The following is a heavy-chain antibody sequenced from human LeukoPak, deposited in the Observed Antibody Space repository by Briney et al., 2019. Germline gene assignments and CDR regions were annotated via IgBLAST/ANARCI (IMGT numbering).Heavy chain of an antibody. CDR3: AHRPSYYYDTSGYYLRHPFDY. D-gene: IGHD3-22*01. J-gene: IGHJ4*02. Sequence: PSPTLVTPTQTLTLTCTFSGFSLSNSGVGVCWIRQPPGKALEWLALLFSNDDKWYSPSLKNRLTITKDTSKNQVVLTMTNMDPVDTATYYCAHRPSYYYDTSGYYLRHPFDYWGQGTLVSVSS. V-gene: IGHV2-5*01. CDR1: GFSLSNSGVG. CDR2: LFSNDDK.